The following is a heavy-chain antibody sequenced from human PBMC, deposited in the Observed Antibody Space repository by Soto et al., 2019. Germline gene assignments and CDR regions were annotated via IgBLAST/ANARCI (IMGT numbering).Heavy chain of an antibody. D-gene: IGHD2-15*01. J-gene: IGHJ2*01. Sequence: GGSLRLSCAASGFTFSSYAMTWVRQAPGKGLEWVSSISFSDGGTYYADSVKGRLTISRDNSKNTLFLQMNSLRVEDTTVYYCVKDDRILGRRYFDLWGRGTLVTVSS. CDR2: ISFSDGGT. CDR1: GFTFSSYA. V-gene: IGHV3-23*01. CDR3: VKDDRILGRRYFDL.